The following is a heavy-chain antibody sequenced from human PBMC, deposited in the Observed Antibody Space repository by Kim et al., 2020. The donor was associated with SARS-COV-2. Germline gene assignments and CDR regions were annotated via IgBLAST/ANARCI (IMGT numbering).Heavy chain of an antibody. CDR3: ARFLDTMVRGVIHAYFDY. D-gene: IGHD3-10*01. CDR1: GGSISSYY. V-gene: IGHV4-59*08. Sequence: SETLSLTCTVSGGSISSYYWSWIRQPPGKGLEWIGYIYYSGSTNYNPSLKSRVTISVDTSKNQFSLKLSSVTAADTAVYYCARFLDTMVRGVIHAYFDYWGQGTLVTVSS. J-gene: IGHJ4*02. CDR2: IYYSGST.